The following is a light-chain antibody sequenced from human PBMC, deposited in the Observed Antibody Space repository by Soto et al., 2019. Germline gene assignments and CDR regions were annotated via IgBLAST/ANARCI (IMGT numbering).Light chain of an antibody. CDR2: AAS. Sequence: DIQMTQSPSSLSASVGDRVTITCRASQSISSFLNWYQQKPGKAPKLLIYAASTLQNEVPSRFSGSGSGTDFTLIISSLXPEDFATYYCQQSYNTPRTFGQGTKVEIK. V-gene: IGKV1-39*01. J-gene: IGKJ1*01. CDR1: QSISSF. CDR3: QQSYNTPRT.